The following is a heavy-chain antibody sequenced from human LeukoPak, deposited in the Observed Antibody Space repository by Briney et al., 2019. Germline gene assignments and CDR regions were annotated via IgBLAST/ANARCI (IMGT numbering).Heavy chain of an antibody. Sequence: PSETLSLTCAVYGGSFSGYYWSWIRQPPGKGLEWIGEINHSGSTYYNPSLKSRITISVDTSKNQFSLRLSSVAAADTAVYYCARRYPGYSYGMDVWGQGTTVTVSS. J-gene: IGHJ6*02. CDR3: ARRYPGYSYGMDV. V-gene: IGHV4-34*01. CDR2: INHSGST. D-gene: IGHD1-1*01. CDR1: GGSFSGYY.